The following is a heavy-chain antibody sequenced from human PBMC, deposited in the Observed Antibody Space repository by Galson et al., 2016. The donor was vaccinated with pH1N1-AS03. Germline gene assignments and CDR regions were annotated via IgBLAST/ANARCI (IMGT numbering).Heavy chain of an antibody. CDR3: ARNSSGGGGLDH. J-gene: IGHJ4*02. Sequence: SVKVSCKASGYTFTSHVVDWVRQAPGQSLEWMGWVDTDTGYTKYSQKFQGRVTITKDTSATTAYMELNSLTSEDTAVYYCARNSSGGGGLDHWGQGTLVTVSS. CDR1: GYTFTSHV. D-gene: IGHD3-22*01. CDR2: VDTDTGYT. V-gene: IGHV1-3*04.